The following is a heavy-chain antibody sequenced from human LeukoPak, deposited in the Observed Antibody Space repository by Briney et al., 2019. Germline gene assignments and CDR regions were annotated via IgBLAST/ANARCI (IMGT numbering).Heavy chain of an antibody. V-gene: IGHV1-18*04. D-gene: IGHD2-15*01. Sequence: GASVMVSCKASGYTFTSYGSSWGRQATGQGLEWMGWISAYNGNTNYAQKLQGRVTMTTDTSTSTAYMELRSLRSDDTAVYYRERDGCSGGSCYSDYNWFDPWGQGTLVTVSS. CDR3: ERDGCSGGSCYSDYNWFDP. CDR2: ISAYNGNT. J-gene: IGHJ5*02. CDR1: GYTFTSYG.